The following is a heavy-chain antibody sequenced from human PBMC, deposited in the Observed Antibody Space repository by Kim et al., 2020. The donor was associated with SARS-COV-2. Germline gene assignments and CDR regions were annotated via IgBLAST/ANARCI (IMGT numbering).Heavy chain of an antibody. CDR1: GFTVSTHA. CDR2: IWYDGSNT. D-gene: IGHD1-1*01. J-gene: IGHJ4*02. CDR3: AKDGRRSTGTRLASTGTNRSYCDY. Sequence: GGSLRLSCAASGFTVSTHAMHWVRQAPGKGLEWVAVIWYDGSNTYYGDTVKGRFTISRDNSKNTLFLQMNSLRVEDTAVYYCAKDGRRSTGTRLASTGTNRSYCDYWGQGTLVTVSS. V-gene: IGHV3-33*06.